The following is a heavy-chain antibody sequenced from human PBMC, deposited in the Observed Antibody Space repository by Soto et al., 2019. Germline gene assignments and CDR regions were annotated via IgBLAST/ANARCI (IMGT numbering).Heavy chain of an antibody. V-gene: IGHV3-48*02. J-gene: IGHJ4*02. CDR3: AREEIAVAGTVFDY. CDR1: GFTFSSYS. Sequence: EVQLVESGGGLVQPGGSLRLSCAASGFTFSSYSMNWVRQAPGKGLEWVSYVSSSSSTIYYADSVKGRFTISRDNDKNSLYLQMNSLREEDTAVYYCAREEIAVAGTVFDYWGQGTLVTVSS. D-gene: IGHD6-19*01. CDR2: VSSSSSTI.